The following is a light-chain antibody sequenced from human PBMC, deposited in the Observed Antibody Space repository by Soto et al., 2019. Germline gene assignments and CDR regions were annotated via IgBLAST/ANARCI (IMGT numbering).Light chain of an antibody. CDR1: SSYVGGYDY. CDR2: DVT. CDR3: SSYTSSTSYV. J-gene: IGLJ1*01. Sequence: QSALTQPASVSGSPGQSITISCTGTSSYVGGYDYVSWYQQHPGKAPKLMIYDVTNRPSGVSNRFSGSKSGNTASLTISGLQAEDEASYYCSSYTSSTSYVFGTGTKVTVL. V-gene: IGLV2-14*01.